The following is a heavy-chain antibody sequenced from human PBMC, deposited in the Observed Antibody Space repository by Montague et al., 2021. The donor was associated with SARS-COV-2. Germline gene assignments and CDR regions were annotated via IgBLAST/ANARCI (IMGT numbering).Heavy chain of an antibody. J-gene: IGHJ4*02. V-gene: IGHV2-70*11. Sequence: PALVKPTQTLTLTCTLSGFSLSTSGMCVSWIRQPPGKALEWLARIDWDDDKYYSTSLKTRLTISKDTSKNQVVLTMTNMDPVDTATYYCAREIAGATVLDYWGQGTLVTVSS. CDR3: AREIAGATVLDY. D-gene: IGHD1-26*01. CDR1: GFSLSTSGMC. CDR2: IDWDDDK.